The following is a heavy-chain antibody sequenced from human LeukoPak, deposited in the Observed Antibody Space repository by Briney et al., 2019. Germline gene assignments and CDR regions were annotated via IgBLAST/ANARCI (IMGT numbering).Heavy chain of an antibody. V-gene: IGHV4-34*01. CDR1: GGSFSGYY. Sequence: PSETLSLTCAVYGGSFSGYYWSWTRQPPGKGLEWIGEINHSGSTNYNPSLKSRVTISVDTSKNQFSLRLNSVNAADTAVFYCARQGYSDFSSRPFDYWGQGTLVTVSS. CDR3: ARQGYSDFSSRPFDY. D-gene: IGHD1-26*01. CDR2: INHSGST. J-gene: IGHJ4*02.